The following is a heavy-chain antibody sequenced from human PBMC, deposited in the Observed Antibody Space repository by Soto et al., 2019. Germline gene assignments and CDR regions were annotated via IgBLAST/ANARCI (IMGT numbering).Heavy chain of an antibody. CDR2: IVPIVGTT. D-gene: IGHD6-13*01. Sequence: ASVKVSCKTSGGTFSSYAISWVRQAPGQGLEWMGGIVPIVGTTTYAQKFQGRVTMTTDASTSTAYMELSRLRSDDTAVFYCAAWYSSSWGHFDYWGQG. V-gene: IGHV1-69*05. CDR3: AAWYSSSWGHFDY. J-gene: IGHJ4*02. CDR1: GGTFSSYA.